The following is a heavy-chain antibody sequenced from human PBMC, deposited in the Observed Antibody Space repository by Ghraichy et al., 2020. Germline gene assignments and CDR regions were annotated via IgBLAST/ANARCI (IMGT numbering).Heavy chain of an antibody. J-gene: IGHJ4*02. CDR2: INHSGST. Sequence: SQTLSLTCAVYGGSFSGYYWSWIRQPPGKGLEWIGEINHSGSTNYNPSLKSRVTMSVDTSKNQLSLKLSSVTAADTAVYYCARRLGTGPFDYWGQGTLVTVSS. V-gene: IGHV4-34*01. CDR3: ARRLGTGPFDY. D-gene: IGHD3-16*01. CDR1: GGSFSGYY.